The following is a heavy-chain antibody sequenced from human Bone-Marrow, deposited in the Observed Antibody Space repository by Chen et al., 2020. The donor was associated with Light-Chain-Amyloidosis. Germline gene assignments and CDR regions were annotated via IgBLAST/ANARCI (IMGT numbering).Heavy chain of an antibody. CDR2: IYPDDSDA. Sequence: EVQLEQSGPEVKKPGKPLKLSCKGSGYTFPNYWIGWVRQMPGKGLEWMGVIYPDDSDARYSPSFEGQVTISADKSITTAYLQWRSLKASDTAMYYCARRRDGYNFDYWGQGTLVTVSS. V-gene: IGHV5-51*01. CDR3: ARRRDGYNFDY. D-gene: IGHD5-12*01. CDR1: GYTFPNYW. J-gene: IGHJ4*02.